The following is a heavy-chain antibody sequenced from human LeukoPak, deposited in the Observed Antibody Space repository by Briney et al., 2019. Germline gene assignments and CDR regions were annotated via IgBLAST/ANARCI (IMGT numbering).Heavy chain of an antibody. V-gene: IGHV4-31*03. Sequence: SETLSLTCTVSGASVSATNYYWSWLRQHPGKGPEWIAYIYYDAGAYYNPSLESRVTISLDSSANQFSLGLSSVTAADTAVYYCARDRRELKYGPDYWGQGTVVTVSS. CDR1: GASVSATNYY. J-gene: IGHJ4*02. CDR3: ARDRRELKYGPDY. CDR2: IYYDAGA. D-gene: IGHD2/OR15-2a*01.